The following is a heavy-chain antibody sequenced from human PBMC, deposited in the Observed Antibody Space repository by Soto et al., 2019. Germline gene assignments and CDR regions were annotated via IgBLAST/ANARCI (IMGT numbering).Heavy chain of an antibody. J-gene: IGHJ6*02. CDR1: GFTFSVYK. Sequence: GGSLRLSCSTSGFTFSVYKMHWVRQAPGKGLEYVSGISNQGDTTYYADSVKGRFTISRDNSKNTLYLQMNSLRAEDTAVYYCAKAVNRYYDILTGYYTEHYYYYGMDVWGQGTTVTVS. CDR3: AKAVNRYYDILTGYYTEHYYYYGMDV. V-gene: IGHV3-64*04. D-gene: IGHD3-9*01. CDR2: ISNQGDTT.